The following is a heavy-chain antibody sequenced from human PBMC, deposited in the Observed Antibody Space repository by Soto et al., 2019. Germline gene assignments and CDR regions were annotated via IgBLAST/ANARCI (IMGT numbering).Heavy chain of an antibody. J-gene: IGHJ4*02. CDR2: NIPLPDTT. Sequence: QVQLVQSGAEVKKPGSSVKVSCKTSGGTFSNDIITWVRQAPGQGREWKGRNIPLPDTTNYAKKSQGRVTITAEKTTGTAYMKLNSMRSEATAVYYCVRDSPIGSTFSGYDGIDYWGQGTLVTVSS. CDR3: VRDSPIGSTFSGYDGIDY. CDR1: GGTFSNDI. D-gene: IGHD5-12*01. V-gene: IGHV1-69*08.